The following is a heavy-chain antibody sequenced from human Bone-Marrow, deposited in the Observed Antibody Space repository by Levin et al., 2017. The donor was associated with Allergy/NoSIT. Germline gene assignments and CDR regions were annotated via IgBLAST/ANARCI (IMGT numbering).Heavy chain of an antibody. V-gene: IGHV4-59*01. Sequence: GSLRLSCNVSGGSISSYYWSWLRQSPGKGLEWIGYVYSSGSTHYSPPLKSRATISVDTSKNQFYLKLTSVTPADTAVYYCARDRAPIYDVLTSPGAFSIWGQGTMVSVSS. CDR2: VYSSGST. CDR1: GGSISSYY. D-gene: IGHD3-9*01. CDR3: ARDRAPIYDVLTSPGAFSI. J-gene: IGHJ3*02.